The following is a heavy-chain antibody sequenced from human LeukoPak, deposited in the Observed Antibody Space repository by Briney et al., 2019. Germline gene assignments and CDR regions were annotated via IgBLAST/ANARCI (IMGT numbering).Heavy chain of an antibody. CDR2: ISAYNGNT. D-gene: IGHD2-15*01. J-gene: IGHJ5*02. V-gene: IGHV1-18*01. Sequence: VSVKVSCKASGYTFTSYGISWVRQAPGQGLEWMGWISAYNGNTNYAQKLQGRVTMTTDTSTSTAYMELRSLRSDDTAVYYCARVPIVVVVAAKGYWFDPWGQGTLVTVSS. CDR3: ARVPIVVVVAAKGYWFDP. CDR1: GYTFTSYG.